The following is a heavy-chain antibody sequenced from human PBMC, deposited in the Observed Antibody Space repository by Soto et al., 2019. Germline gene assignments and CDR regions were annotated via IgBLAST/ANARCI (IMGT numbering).Heavy chain of an antibody. CDR2: MNEDGGTT. Sequence: GGSLRLSCAASGFTFSSYWMHWVRQAPGKGLVWVSRMNEDGGTTDYADSVKGRFTISRDNARNTLYLQMNSLRVEDTAVYYCASDLSGRADVWGQGTTVTVSS. J-gene: IGHJ6*02. CDR1: GFTFSSYW. D-gene: IGHD3-10*01. CDR3: ASDLSGRADV. V-gene: IGHV3-74*01.